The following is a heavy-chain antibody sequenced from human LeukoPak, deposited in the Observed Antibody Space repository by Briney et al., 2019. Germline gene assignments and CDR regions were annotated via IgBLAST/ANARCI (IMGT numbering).Heavy chain of an antibody. CDR1: GYTFTSYG. CDR3: ARGPYDYVWGSYPKNDY. J-gene: IGHJ4*02. V-gene: IGHV1-18*01. D-gene: IGHD3-16*02. Sequence: GASVKVSCKASGYTFTSYGISWVRQAPGQGLERMGWISAYNGNTNYAQKLQGRVTMTTDTSTSTAYMELRSLRSDDTAVYYCARGPYDYVWGSYPKNDYWGQGTLVTVSS. CDR2: ISAYNGNT.